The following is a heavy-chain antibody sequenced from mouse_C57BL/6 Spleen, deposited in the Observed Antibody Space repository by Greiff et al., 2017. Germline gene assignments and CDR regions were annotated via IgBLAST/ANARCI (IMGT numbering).Heavy chain of an antibody. CDR2: ISSGSSTI. Sequence: EVKVEESGGGLVKPGGSLKLSCAASGFTFSDYGMHWVRQAPEKGLEWVAYISSGSSTIYYADTVKGRFTISRDNAKNTLFLQMTSLRSEDTAMYYCARQIYDDYEDYARDYWGQGTSVTVSS. J-gene: IGHJ4*01. CDR3: ARQIYDDYEDYARDY. D-gene: IGHD2-4*01. CDR1: GFTFSDYG. V-gene: IGHV5-17*01.